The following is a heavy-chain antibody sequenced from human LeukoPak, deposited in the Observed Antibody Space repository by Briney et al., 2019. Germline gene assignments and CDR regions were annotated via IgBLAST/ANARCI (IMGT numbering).Heavy chain of an antibody. Sequence: PSETLSLTCAVYGGSFSGYYWSWIRQPPGKGLEWIGEINHSGSTNYNPSLKSRVTISVGTSKSQFSLKLSSVTAADTAVYYCAGGFWSGYYFGTDWGQGTLVTVSS. CDR3: AGGFWSGYYFGTD. D-gene: IGHD3-3*01. CDR1: GGSFSGYY. CDR2: INHSGST. J-gene: IGHJ4*02. V-gene: IGHV4-34*01.